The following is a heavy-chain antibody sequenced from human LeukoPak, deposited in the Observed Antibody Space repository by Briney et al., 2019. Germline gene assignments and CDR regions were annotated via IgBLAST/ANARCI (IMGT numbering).Heavy chain of an antibody. CDR2: ISAYSGDT. CDR3: TNRPAYSVDV. CDR1: GYTFTSYG. V-gene: IGHV1-18*01. Sequence: ASVKVSCKASGYTFTSYGISWVRQAPGQGLEWMGWISAYSGDTNYAQKFQGRVTMTTDTSTSTAYMELRSLRSDDTAVYYRTNRPAYSVDVWGQGTTVTVSS. J-gene: IGHJ6*02.